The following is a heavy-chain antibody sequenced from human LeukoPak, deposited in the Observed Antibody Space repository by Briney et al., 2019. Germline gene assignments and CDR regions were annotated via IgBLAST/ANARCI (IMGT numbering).Heavy chain of an antibody. V-gene: IGHV3-53*04. J-gene: IGHJ4*02. CDR2: IYGGGGT. D-gene: IGHD2-21*02. CDR1: GFTVSSSY. CDR3: VKGDCGGDCLLVDF. Sequence: PGGSLRLSCTASGFTVSSSYMTWVRQAPGKGLEWVSLIYGGGGTYSAASVKGRFTISRHNSENPLYLEMNSLRPEDTAVYYCVKGDCGGDCLLVDFWGQGTLVTVSS.